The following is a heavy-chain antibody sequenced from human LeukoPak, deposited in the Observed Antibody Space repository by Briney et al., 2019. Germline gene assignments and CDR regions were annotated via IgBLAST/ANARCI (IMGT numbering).Heavy chain of an antibody. J-gene: IGHJ4*02. CDR2: IYWDDDK. Sequence: SGPTLVKPTQTLTLTCTFSGLSLSTSGVGVGWIHQPPEKALEWLALIYWDDDKRYSPSLKSRLTITKDTSKNQVVLTMTNMDPVDTATYYCAHSITMVRGVISRVGYFDYWGQGTPVTVSS. CDR3: AHSITMVRGVISRVGYFDY. V-gene: IGHV2-5*02. D-gene: IGHD3-10*01. CDR1: GLSLSTSGVG.